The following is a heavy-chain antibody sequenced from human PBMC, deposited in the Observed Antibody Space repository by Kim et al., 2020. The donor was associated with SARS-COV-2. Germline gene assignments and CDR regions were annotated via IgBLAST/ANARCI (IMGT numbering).Heavy chain of an antibody. V-gene: IGHV4-34*01. Sequence: SETLSLTCAVYGGSFSGYYWSWIRQPPGKGLEWIGEINHSGSTNYNPSLKSRVTISVDTSKNQFSLKLSSVTAADTAVYYCARVGIAAALDYWGQGTLVTVSS. D-gene: IGHD6-13*01. CDR1: GGSFSGYY. CDR2: INHSGST. J-gene: IGHJ4*02. CDR3: ARVGIAAALDY.